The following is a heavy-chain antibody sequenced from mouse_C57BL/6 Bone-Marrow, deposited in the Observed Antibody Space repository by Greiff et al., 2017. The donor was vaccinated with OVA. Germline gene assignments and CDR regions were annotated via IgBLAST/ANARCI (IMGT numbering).Heavy chain of an antibody. CDR2: IYIGNGYT. Sequence: VQLQQSGAELVRPGSSAKMSCKTSGYTFTSYGINWVKQRPGQGLEWIGYIYIGNGYTEYNGKFKGKATLTADKSSSTAYMQLSSLTSEDSAVYFCARGNYYDDYWGQGTTLTVSS. J-gene: IGHJ2*01. V-gene: IGHV1-58*01. CDR3: ARGNYYDDY. CDR1: GYTFTSYG.